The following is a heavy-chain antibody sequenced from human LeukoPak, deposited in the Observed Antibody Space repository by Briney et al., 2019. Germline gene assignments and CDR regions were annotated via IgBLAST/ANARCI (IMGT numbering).Heavy chain of an antibody. CDR1: GFTFNSYG. D-gene: IGHD1-7*01. CDR2: IWYDGSYK. V-gene: IGHV3-33*01. CDR3: ARELSGTTSYYFDY. J-gene: IGHJ4*02. Sequence: GRSLRLSCAASGFTFNSYGMHWVRQAPGKGLEWVAVIWYDGSYKYYADSVKGRFTISRDNSRNTLYLQMNSLRAEDTAVYYCARELSGTTSYYFDYWGQGTLVTVSS.